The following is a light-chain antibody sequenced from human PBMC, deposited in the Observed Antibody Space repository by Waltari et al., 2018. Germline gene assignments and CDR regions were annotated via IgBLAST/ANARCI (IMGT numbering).Light chain of an antibody. V-gene: IGKV3-20*01. CDR1: QSVGSRY. CDR3: QQYNNSPWT. Sequence: EIVLTQSPGTLSLSPGERATLSCRASQSVGSRYLAWYQQKAGQAPRLLISGASNRVTGIPDRFSGSGSGTDFTLTISGLEPEDFAVYYCQQYNNSPWTFGQGTKVEIK. J-gene: IGKJ1*01. CDR2: GAS.